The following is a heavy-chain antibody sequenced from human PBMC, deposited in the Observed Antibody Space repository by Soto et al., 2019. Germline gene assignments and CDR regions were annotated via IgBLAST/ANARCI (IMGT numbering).Heavy chain of an antibody. D-gene: IGHD3-16*01. J-gene: IGHJ3*02. CDR3: ARVGGRFVWDVKNDAFDM. Sequence: GGSLRLSCAASGFTFSIYGMQWVRQAPGKGLECVAGISYDGSDKYYVDSVKGRFTISRDNSKNTLYLQMNSLRAEDTAVYYCARVGGRFVWDVKNDAFDMWGRGTMVTVSS. V-gene: IGHV3-30*03. CDR1: GFTFSIYG. CDR2: ISYDGSDK.